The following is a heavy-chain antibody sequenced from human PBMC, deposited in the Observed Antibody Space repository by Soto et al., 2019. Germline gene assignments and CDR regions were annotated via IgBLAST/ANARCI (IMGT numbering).Heavy chain of an antibody. CDR3: ARGITAYYYGMDV. CDR2: IIPILGIA. J-gene: IGHJ6*02. V-gene: IGHV1-69*02. D-gene: IGHD3-3*01. Sequence: GASVKVSCKASGGTFSSYTISWVRQAPGQGLEWMGRIIPILGIANYAQKFQGRVTITADKSTSTAYMELSSLRSEDTAVYYCARGITAYYYGMDVWGQGTTVTVSS. CDR1: GGTFSSYT.